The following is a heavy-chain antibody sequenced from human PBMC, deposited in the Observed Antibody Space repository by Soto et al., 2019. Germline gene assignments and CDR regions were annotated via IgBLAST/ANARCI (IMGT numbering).Heavy chain of an antibody. D-gene: IGHD3-22*01. CDR1: GGTFSSYT. Sequence: QVQLVQSGAEVKKPGSSVKVSCKASGGTFSSYTISWVRQAPGQGLEWMGRIIPILGIANYAQKFQGRVTITADKSRSAAYMELSSLGAEDTAVYYCARDLSYYYDSSGYYDNWFDPWGQGTLVTVSS. J-gene: IGHJ5*02. V-gene: IGHV1-69*08. CDR2: IIPILGIA. CDR3: ARDLSYYYDSSGYYDNWFDP.